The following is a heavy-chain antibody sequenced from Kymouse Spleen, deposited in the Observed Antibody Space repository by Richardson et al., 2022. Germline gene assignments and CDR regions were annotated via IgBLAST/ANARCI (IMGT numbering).Heavy chain of an antibody. CDR2: ISWNSGSI. J-gene: IGHJ6*02. CDR1: GFTFDDYA. D-gene: IGHD3-10*01. Sequence: EVQLVESGGGLVQPGRSLRLSCAASGFTFDDYAMHWVRQAPGKGLEWVSGISWNSGSIGYADSVKGRFTISRDNAKNSLYLQMNSLRAEDTALYY*DGSGSYRAVWTSGAKGPRSPSPQ. CDR3: DGSGSYRAVWTS. V-gene: IGHV3-9*01.